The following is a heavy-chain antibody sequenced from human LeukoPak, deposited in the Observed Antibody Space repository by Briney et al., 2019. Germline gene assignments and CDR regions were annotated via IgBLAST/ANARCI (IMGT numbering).Heavy chain of an antibody. J-gene: IGHJ3*02. D-gene: IGHD2-21*01. CDR2: INHSGST. CDR3: ARRSVVVIEGAFDI. CDR1: GGSFSGYY. V-gene: IGHV4-34*01. Sequence: SETLSLTCAVYGGSFSGYYWSWIRQPPGKGLEWIGEINHSGSTNYNPSLKSRVTISVDTSKNQFSLKLSSVTAADTAVYYCARRSVVVIEGAFDIRGQGTMVTVSS.